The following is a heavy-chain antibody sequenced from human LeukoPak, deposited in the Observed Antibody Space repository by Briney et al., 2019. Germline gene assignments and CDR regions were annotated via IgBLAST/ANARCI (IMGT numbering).Heavy chain of an antibody. D-gene: IGHD3-16*01. CDR3: ANIRGG. J-gene: IGHJ4*02. Sequence: GGSLRLSCAASGFTFNSYWMTWVRQAPGKGLEWVANIKQDGSEKLYVDSVKGRFAISRDNAKNSLYLQMSSLRVEDTAVYYCANIRGGWGQGTLVTVSS. V-gene: IGHV3-7*03. CDR1: GFTFNSYW. CDR2: IKQDGSEK.